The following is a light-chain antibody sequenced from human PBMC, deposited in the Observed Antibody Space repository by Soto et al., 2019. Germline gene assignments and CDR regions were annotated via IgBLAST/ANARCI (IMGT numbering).Light chain of an antibody. CDR3: FSYTSSGTYV. J-gene: IGLJ1*01. Sequence: QSVLTQPRSVSGSPGQSVTFSCTGTSSDVGNYKYVSWYQQHPGKAPKLMIYEVSNRPSGVSNRFSGSKSGNTASLTISGLQAEDETDYYCFSYTSSGTYVFGTGTKVPS. CDR2: EVS. V-gene: IGLV2-14*01. CDR1: SSDVGNYKY.